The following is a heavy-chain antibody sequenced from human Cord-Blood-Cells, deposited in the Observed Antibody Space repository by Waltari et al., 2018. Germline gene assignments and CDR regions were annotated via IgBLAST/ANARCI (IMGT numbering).Heavy chain of an antibody. CDR3: ARDGSPGRGSYRYNY. CDR2: ISYDGSNK. J-gene: IGHJ4*02. Sequence: QVQLVESGGGVVQPGRSLRLSCAASGSTSSSLATHWVGQVPGKGLEWVAVISYDGSNKYYADSVKGRFTISRDNSKNTLYLQMNSLRAEDTAVYYCARDGSPGRGSYRYNYWGQGTLVTVSS. V-gene: IGHV3-30*04. D-gene: IGHD3-16*02. CDR1: GSTSSSLA.